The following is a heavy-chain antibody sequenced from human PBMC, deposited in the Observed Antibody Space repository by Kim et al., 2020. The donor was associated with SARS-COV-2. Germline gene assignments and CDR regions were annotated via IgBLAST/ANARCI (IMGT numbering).Heavy chain of an antibody. CDR2: ISGSGGST. D-gene: IGHD6-19*01. J-gene: IGHJ4*02. V-gene: IGHV3-23*01. CDR1: GFTFSSYA. CDR3: AKDGIPGIAVAGPTPSDY. Sequence: GGSLRLSCAASGFTFSSYAMSWVRQAPGKGLEWVSAISGSGGSTYYADSVKGRFTISRDNSKNTLYLQMNSLRAEDTAVYYCAKDGIPGIAVAGPTPSDYWGRGTLVTVSS.